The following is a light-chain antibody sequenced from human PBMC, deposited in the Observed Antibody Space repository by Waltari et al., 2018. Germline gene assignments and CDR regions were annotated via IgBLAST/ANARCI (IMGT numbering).Light chain of an antibody. Sequence: QSALTQPPSASGSPGQPVTISCTGTSSNVGGYNSVPWYQQHPGKAPKLMIYEVTKRPSGVPDRFSGSKSGNTASLIVSGLQAEDEADYHCSSYADSDNLVFGGGTKLTVL. CDR2: EVT. J-gene: IGLJ3*02. CDR3: SSYADSDNLV. CDR1: SSNVGGYNS. V-gene: IGLV2-8*01.